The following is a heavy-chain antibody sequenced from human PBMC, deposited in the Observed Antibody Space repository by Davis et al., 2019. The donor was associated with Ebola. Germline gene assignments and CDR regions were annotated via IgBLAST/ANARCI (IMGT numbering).Heavy chain of an antibody. Sequence: GESLKISCAASGFTFSSYWMHWVRQAPGKGLVWVSRINSDGSSTGYADSVKGRFTISRDNAKNTLYLQMNSLRAEDTAVYYCARGLWYYDFWSGYYDYFDYWGQGTLVTVSS. CDR3: ARGLWYYDFWSGYYDYFDY. CDR1: GFTFSSYW. D-gene: IGHD3-3*01. CDR2: INSDGSST. J-gene: IGHJ4*02. V-gene: IGHV3-74*01.